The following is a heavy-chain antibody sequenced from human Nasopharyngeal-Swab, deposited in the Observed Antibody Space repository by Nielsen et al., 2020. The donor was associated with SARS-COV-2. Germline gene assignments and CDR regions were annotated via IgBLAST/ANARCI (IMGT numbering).Heavy chain of an antibody. D-gene: IGHD5-18*01. J-gene: IGHJ4*02. CDR2: ISTSSSTI. Sequence: GSLRLSCAASGFTFSSYNMNWVRQAPGRGLEWVSYISTSSSTIYYADSVKGRFTISRDNAKNSLYLQMNSLRDEDTAVYYCARDPGYSYPYYFDYWGQGTLVTVSS. V-gene: IGHV3-48*02. CDR1: GFTFSSYN. CDR3: ARDPGYSYPYYFDY.